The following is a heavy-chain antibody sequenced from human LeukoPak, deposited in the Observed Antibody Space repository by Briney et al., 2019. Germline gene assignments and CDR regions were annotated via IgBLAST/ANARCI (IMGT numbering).Heavy chain of an antibody. D-gene: IGHD3-16*01. CDR1: GGTFSSYA. V-gene: IGHV1-69*13. CDR2: IIPILGTA. CDR3: ARDGAMITFGGVIYYFDY. J-gene: IGHJ4*02. Sequence: EASVKVSCKASGGTFSSYAISWVRQAPGQGLEWMGGIIPILGTANYAQKFQGRVTITADESTSTAYMELSSLRSEDTAVYYCARDGAMITFGGVIYYFDYWGQGTLVTVSS.